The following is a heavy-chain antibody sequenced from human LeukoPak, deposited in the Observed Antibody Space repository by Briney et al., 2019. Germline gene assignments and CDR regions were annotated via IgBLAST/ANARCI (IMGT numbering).Heavy chain of an antibody. CDR3: ARALGYCSSTSCPAYGMDV. J-gene: IGHJ6*04. CDR1: GYTFTGYY. D-gene: IGHD2-2*01. CDR2: INPNSGGT. Sequence: ASVKVSCKASGYTFTGYYMHWVRQAPGQGLELMGWINPNSGGTNYAQKFQGWVTMTRDTSISTAYMELSRLRSDDTAVYYCARALGYCSSTSCPAYGMDVWGKETTVTVSS. V-gene: IGHV1-2*04.